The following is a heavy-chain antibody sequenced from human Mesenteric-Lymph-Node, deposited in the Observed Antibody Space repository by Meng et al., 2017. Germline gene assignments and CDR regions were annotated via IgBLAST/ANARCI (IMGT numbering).Heavy chain of an antibody. Sequence: SVKVSCKASGGTFSSYAISWVRQAPGQGLEWMGGIIPIFGTANYAQKFQGRVTITADESTSTAYMELSSLRSEDTAVYYCAKSGSDVLRFLEWILFPFDYWGQGTRVTGYS. J-gene: IGHJ4*02. CDR3: AKSGSDVLRFLEWILFPFDY. CDR2: IIPIFGTA. V-gene: IGHV1-69*13. D-gene: IGHD3-3*01. CDR1: GGTFSSYA.